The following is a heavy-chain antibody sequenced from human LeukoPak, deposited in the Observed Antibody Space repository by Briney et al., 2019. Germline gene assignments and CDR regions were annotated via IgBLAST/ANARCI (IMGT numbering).Heavy chain of an antibody. CDR3: ARTYYDYVWGSYRPFDY. CDR2: ISNSGSTI. CDR1: GFTFSSYE. J-gene: IGHJ4*02. Sequence: PGGSLRLSCAASGFTFSSYEMNWVRQAPGKGLEWVSYISNSGSTIYYADSVKGRFTISRDNAKNSLYLQMNSLRAEDTAVYYCARTYYDYVWGSYRPFDYWGQGTLVTVSS. D-gene: IGHD3-16*02. V-gene: IGHV3-48*03.